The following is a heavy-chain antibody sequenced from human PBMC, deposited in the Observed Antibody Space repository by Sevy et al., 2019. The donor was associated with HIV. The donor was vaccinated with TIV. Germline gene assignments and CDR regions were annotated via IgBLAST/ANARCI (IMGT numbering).Heavy chain of an antibody. D-gene: IGHD2-2*02. CDR3: ARSYCTSTDCYMAFDY. V-gene: IGHV3-30*03. Sequence: QLGGSLRLSCAASGFTFSTYGMHWVRQAPGKGLEWVAIIFYDGSSKYYGDSVKGRFTISRDNSKNTLYLQMNSLRAEDTAVYYCARSYCTSTDCYMAFDYWGQGTLVTVSS. CDR2: IFYDGSSK. CDR1: GFTFSTYG. J-gene: IGHJ4*02.